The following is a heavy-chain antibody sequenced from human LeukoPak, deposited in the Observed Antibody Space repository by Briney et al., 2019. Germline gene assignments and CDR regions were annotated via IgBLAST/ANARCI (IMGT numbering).Heavy chain of an antibody. CDR2: IGSDSAT. J-gene: IGHJ4*02. CDR1: GFTFFNYA. V-gene: IGHV3-23*01. CDR3: AKGSIADY. D-gene: IGHD6-6*01. Sequence: PGESLRLSCEASGFTFFNYAMSWVRQAPGKGLQWVSGIGSDSATFYTDSVKGRFTISRDNSKNTLYLQMNSLRAEDTAVYYCAKGSIADYWGQGTLVTVSS.